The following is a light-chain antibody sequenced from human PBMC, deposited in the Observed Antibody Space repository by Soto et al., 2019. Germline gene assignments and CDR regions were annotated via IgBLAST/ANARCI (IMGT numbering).Light chain of an antibody. Sequence: EIVMTQSPATLSVSPGERATLSCRASQSVSSNLAWYQQKPGQAPSLLIYGASTSATGIPSWFSGSGSGTEFTLTISSLQPEFFAVYYCQHYNNWPRTFGQGTKVDIK. CDR2: GAS. CDR1: QSVSSN. CDR3: QHYNNWPRT. V-gene: IGKV3-15*01. J-gene: IGKJ1*01.